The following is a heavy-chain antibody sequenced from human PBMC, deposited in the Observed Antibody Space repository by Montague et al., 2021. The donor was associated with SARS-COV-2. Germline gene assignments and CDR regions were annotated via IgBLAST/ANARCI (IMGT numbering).Heavy chain of an antibody. Sequence: PALVKPTQTLTLTCTFSGFSLSTSGMYVSWIRQPPGKALEWLARIDWDDDKYYSTSLKTRLTISKDTSKNQVVLTMTNMDPVDTATYYCARTFYDILTGYSKGGFDYWGQGTLVTVSS. CDR3: ARTFYDILTGYSKGGFDY. CDR1: GFSLSTSGMY. D-gene: IGHD3-9*01. V-gene: IGHV2-70*11. CDR2: IDWDDDK. J-gene: IGHJ4*02.